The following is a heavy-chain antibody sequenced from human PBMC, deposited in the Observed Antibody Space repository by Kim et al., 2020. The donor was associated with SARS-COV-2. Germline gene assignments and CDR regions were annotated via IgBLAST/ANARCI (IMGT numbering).Heavy chain of an antibody. J-gene: IGHJ4*03. CDR1: GFTFSNAW. V-gene: IGHV3-15*01. D-gene: IGHD2-15*01. Sequence: GGSLRLSCAASGFTFSNAWMTWVRQAPGKGLEWDGRIQSKTSGGKIDYAAPEKGSFTISRDDSEHMLLLQMNRLKTEDTAVYYCDSLAFDPWAQGTPFTV. CDR2: IQSKTSGGKI. CDR3: DSLAFDP.